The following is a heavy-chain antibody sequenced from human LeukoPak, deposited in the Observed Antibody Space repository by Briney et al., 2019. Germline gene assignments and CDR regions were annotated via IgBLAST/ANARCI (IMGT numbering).Heavy chain of an antibody. D-gene: IGHD2-15*01. CDR1: GFTFSNYA. CDR3: AKSRIQLALAVY. Sequence: GGSLRLSCAASGFTFSNYAMNWVRQTPGKGLEWVSSMRADGYNTYYADSVKGRFTISRDNSKNTLYLQMNSLRAEDTAVYYCAKSRIQLALAVYWGQGTLVTVSS. CDR2: MRADGYNT. J-gene: IGHJ4*02. V-gene: IGHV3-23*01.